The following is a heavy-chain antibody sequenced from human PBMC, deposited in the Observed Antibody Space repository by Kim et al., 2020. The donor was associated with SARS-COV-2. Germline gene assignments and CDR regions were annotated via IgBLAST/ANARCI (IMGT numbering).Heavy chain of an antibody. J-gene: IGHJ4*02. Sequence: GGSLRLSCAASGFTFSDYYMSWIRQAPGKGLEWVSYISSSSSYTNYADSVKGRFTISRDNAKNSLYLQMNSLRAEDTAVYYCASSRDGYNPFDYWGQGTLVTVSS. V-gene: IGHV3-11*06. CDR1: GFTFSDYY. CDR3: ASSRDGYNPFDY. CDR2: ISSSSSYT. D-gene: IGHD5-12*01.